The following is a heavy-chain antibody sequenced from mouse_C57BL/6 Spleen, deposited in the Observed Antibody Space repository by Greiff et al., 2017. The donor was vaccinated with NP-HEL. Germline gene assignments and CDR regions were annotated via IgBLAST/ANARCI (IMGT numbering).Heavy chain of an antibody. V-gene: IGHV1-69*01. Sequence: QVQLQQPGAELVMPGASVKLSCKASGYTFTSYWMHWVKQRPGQGLEWIGEIDPSDSYTNYNQKFKGKSTLTVDKSSSTTYMQLSSLTSEDSAVYYWARRGGNSSGYQYYFDYWGQGTTRTVSS. J-gene: IGHJ2*01. CDR1: GYTFTSYW. D-gene: IGHD3-2*02. CDR3: ARRGGNSSGYQYYFDY. CDR2: IDPSDSYT.